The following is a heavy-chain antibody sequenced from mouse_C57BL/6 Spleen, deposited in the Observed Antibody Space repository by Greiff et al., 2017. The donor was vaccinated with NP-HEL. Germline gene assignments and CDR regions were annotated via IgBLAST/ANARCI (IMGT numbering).Heavy chain of an antibody. CDR3: AREGFSNYLVAY. V-gene: IGHV1-52*01. CDR2: IDPSDSET. D-gene: IGHD2-5*01. Sequence: QVQLQQPGAELVRPGSSVKLSCKASGYTFTSYWMHWVKQRPIQGLEWIGNIDPSDSETHYNQKFKDKATLTVDKSSSTAYMQLSSLTSEDSAVYDCAREGFSNYLVAYWGQGTLVTVSA. CDR1: GYTFTSYW. J-gene: IGHJ3*01.